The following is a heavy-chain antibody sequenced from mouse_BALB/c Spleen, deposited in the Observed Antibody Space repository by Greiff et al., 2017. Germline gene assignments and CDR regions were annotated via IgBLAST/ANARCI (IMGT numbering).Heavy chain of an antibody. Sequence: VQLKESGGDLVKPGGSLKLSCAASGFTFSSYGMSWVRQTPDKRLEWVATISSGGSYTYYPDSVKGRFTISRDNAKNTLYLQMSSLKSEDTAMYYCARSGIDYGNSYYAMDYWGQGTSVTVSS. CDR1: GFTFSSYG. V-gene: IGHV5-6*01. CDR2: ISSGGSYT. J-gene: IGHJ4*01. D-gene: IGHD2-1*01. CDR3: ARSGIDYGNSYYAMDY.